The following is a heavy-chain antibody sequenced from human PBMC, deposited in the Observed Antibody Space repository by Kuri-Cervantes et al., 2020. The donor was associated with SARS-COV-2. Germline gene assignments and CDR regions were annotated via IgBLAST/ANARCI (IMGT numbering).Heavy chain of an antibody. J-gene: IGHJ6*03. Sequence: ASVKVSCKAPGYTFSSYGINWVRQAPGQGPEWMGWISAYNDNTNYAQRLQGRVTMTTDTSTTTAYMELRSLRSDDTAVYYCAIDYGGNPRSHKDYYYMDVWGKGTTVTVSS. CDR2: ISAYNDNT. V-gene: IGHV1-18*01. CDR1: GYTFSSYG. D-gene: IGHD4-23*01. CDR3: AIDYGGNPRSHKDYYYMDV.